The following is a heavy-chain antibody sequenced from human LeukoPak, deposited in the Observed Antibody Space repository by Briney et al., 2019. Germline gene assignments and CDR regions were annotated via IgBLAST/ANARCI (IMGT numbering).Heavy chain of an antibody. J-gene: IGHJ4*02. CDR2: IKEDGSEK. CDR3: ARDQRASPAAADY. V-gene: IGHV3-7*01. Sequence: GGSLRLSCAASGFTFSSSWMTWVRRAPGKGLEWVANIKEDGSEKYYVDSVKGRFTISRDNAKNSLYLQMNSLRAEDTAVYYCARDQRASPAAADYWGQGTLVTVSS. CDR1: GFTFSSSW. D-gene: IGHD2-15*01.